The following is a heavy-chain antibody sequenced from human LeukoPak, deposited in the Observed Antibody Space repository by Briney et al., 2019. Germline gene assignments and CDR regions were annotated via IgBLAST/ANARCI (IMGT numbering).Heavy chain of an antibody. CDR1: GYTFTGYY. CDR3: ARGSGVLMGATTGPFDY. Sequence: GGSVKVSCKASGYTFTGYYMHWVRQAPGQGLEWMGGIIPIFGTANYAQKFQGRVTITADESTSTAYMELSSLRSEDTAVYYCARGSGVLMGATTGPFDYWGQGTLVTASS. J-gene: IGHJ4*02. V-gene: IGHV1-69*13. CDR2: IIPIFGTA. D-gene: IGHD1-26*01.